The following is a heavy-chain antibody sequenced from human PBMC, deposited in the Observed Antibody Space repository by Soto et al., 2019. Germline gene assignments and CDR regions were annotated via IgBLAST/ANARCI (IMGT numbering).Heavy chain of an antibody. V-gene: IGHV4-34*01. D-gene: IGHD3-10*01. CDR1: GGSFSGYY. Sequence: SETLSLTCAVYGGSFSGYYWSWMRQPPGRGLEWIGEINHSGSTNYNPSLKSRVTISVDTSKNQFSLKLSSVTAADTAVYYCARGSGSYYNYYYYYYMDVWGKGTTVTVSS. J-gene: IGHJ6*03. CDR3: ARGSGSYYNYYYYYYMDV. CDR2: INHSGST.